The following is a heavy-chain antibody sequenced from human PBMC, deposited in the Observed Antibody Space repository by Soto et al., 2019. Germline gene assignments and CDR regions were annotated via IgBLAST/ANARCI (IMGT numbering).Heavy chain of an antibody. Sequence: GGSLRLSCAASGFTFSSYAMHWVRQAPGKGLEWVAVISYDGSNKYYADSVKGRFTISRDNSKNTLYLQMNSLRAEDTAVYYCARDGRGIWFGELFIWGQGTLVTVSS. CDR3: ARDGRGIWFGELFI. V-gene: IGHV3-30-3*01. CDR2: ISYDGSNK. J-gene: IGHJ4*02. CDR1: GFTFSSYA. D-gene: IGHD3-10*01.